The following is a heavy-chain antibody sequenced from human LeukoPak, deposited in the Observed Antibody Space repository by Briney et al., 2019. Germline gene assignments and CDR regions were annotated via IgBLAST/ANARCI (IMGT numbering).Heavy chain of an antibody. V-gene: IGHV4-31*03. CDR2: IYYSGST. CDR3: ARAGYSYGTGYYFDY. Sequence: PSETLSLTCTVSGGSISSGCYCWSWIRQHPGKGLEWIGYIYYSGSTSYNPSLYSRITISVDTSKNQFSLKLISVTAADAAVYYCARAGYSYGTGYYFDYWGQGALVTVSS. CDR1: GGSISSGCYC. J-gene: IGHJ4*02. D-gene: IGHD5-18*01.